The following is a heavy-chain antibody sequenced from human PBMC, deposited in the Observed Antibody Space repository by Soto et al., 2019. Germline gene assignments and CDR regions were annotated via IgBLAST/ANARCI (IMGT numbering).Heavy chain of an antibody. Sequence: GGSLRLSCAASGFTFSSYWMSWVRQAPGKGLEWVANIKQDGSEKYYVDSVKGRFTISRDNAKNSLYLQMNSLRAEDTAVYYCARAGGYSGSYFDYWGQGTLVTVSS. D-gene: IGHD1-26*01. V-gene: IGHV3-7*03. J-gene: IGHJ4*02. CDR2: IKQDGSEK. CDR1: GFTFSSYW. CDR3: ARAGGYSGSYFDY.